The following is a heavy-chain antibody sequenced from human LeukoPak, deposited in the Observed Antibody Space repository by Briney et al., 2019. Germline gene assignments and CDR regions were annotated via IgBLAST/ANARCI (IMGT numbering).Heavy chain of an antibody. CDR3: AREGIYSGSGSHQDY. CDR2: ISGSSSSNT. J-gene: IGHJ4*01. V-gene: IGHV3-48*01. Sequence: GGSLRLSCAASGFTFSSYSMNWVRQASGKGLEWVSYISGSSSSNTYYADSVKGRFTISRDNDKNSLYLQMNSLRAEDTAVYYCAREGIYSGSGSHQDYWGQGTLVTVSS. CDR1: GFTFSSYS. D-gene: IGHD3-10*01.